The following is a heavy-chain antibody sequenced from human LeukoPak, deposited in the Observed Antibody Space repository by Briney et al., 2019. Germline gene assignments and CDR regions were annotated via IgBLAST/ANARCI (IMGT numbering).Heavy chain of an antibody. Sequence: PGGYLRLYCAASGFTFSSYSMNWVRQAPGKGLEWVSSISSSSSYIYYADSVKGRFTISRDNAKNSLYLQMNSLRAEDTAVYYCARDRIAAAGKRIDPWGQGTLVTVSS. V-gene: IGHV3-21*01. D-gene: IGHD6-13*01. CDR3: ARDRIAAAGKRIDP. CDR2: ISSSSSYI. CDR1: GFTFSSYS. J-gene: IGHJ5*02.